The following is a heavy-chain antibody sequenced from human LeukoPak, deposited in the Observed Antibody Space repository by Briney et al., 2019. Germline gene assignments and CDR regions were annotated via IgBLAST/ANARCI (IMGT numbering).Heavy chain of an antibody. CDR3: AGSTTGTTFYYGMDV. V-gene: IGHV1-69*04. D-gene: IGHD1-1*01. Sequence: SAKVSCKASVGTFSSYAISGVRQAPGQGLEWMGRIIPIFGIANYAQKFQGRVTITAAKSTSTAYMELSSLRSEDTAVYYCAGSTTGTTFYYGMDVWGQGTTVTVSS. CDR2: IIPIFGIA. J-gene: IGHJ6*02. CDR1: VGTFSSYA.